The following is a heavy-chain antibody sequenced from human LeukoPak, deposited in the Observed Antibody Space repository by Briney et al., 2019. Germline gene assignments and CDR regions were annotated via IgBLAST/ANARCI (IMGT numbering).Heavy chain of an antibody. CDR2: IYYSGST. CDR1: GGSISSYY. V-gene: IGHV4-59*08. J-gene: IGHJ4*02. D-gene: IGHD2-2*01. CDR3: ARLVVRVFVY. Sequence: PSETLSLTCTVSGGSISSYYWSWIRQPPGRGLEWIGYIYYSGSTNYNPSLKSRVTISVDTSKNQFSLKLSSVTAADTAVYYCARLVVRVFVYWGQGTLVTVSS.